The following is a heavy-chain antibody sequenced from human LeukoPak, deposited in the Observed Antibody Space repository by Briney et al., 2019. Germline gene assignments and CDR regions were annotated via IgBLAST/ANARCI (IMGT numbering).Heavy chain of an antibody. Sequence: GGSLRLSCAASGFTFSSYGMHWVRQAPGKGLEWVAFIRYDGSNKYYADSVKGRFTISRDNSKNTLYLQMNSLRAEDTALYYCARDFARGYSGYDASGWYSFPADYWGQGTLVTVSS. V-gene: IGHV3-30*02. J-gene: IGHJ4*02. CDR2: IRYDGSNK. CDR3: ARDFARGYSGYDASGWYSFPADY. CDR1: GFTFSSYG. D-gene: IGHD5-12*01.